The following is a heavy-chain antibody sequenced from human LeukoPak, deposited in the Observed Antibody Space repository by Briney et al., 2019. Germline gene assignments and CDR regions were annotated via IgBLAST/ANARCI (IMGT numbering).Heavy chain of an antibody. Sequence: GGSLRLSCAASGFTFSSYAMSWVRQAPGKGLEWVSAISGSGGSTYYADSVKGRFTISRDNSKNTLYLQMNSLRAEDTAVYYCAKDVFEGIVATVYYFDYWGQGTLVTVSS. CDR1: GFTFSSYA. CDR2: ISGSGGST. J-gene: IGHJ4*02. CDR3: AKDVFEGIVATVYYFDY. D-gene: IGHD5-12*01. V-gene: IGHV3-23*01.